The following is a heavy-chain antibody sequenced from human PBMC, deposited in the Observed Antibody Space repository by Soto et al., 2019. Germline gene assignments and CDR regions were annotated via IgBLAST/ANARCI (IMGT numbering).Heavy chain of an antibody. Sequence: GASVKVSCKASGYTFTSYYMHWVRQAPGQGLEWMGIINPSGGSTSYAQKFQGRVTMTRDTSPSTVYMELSSLRSEDTAVYYCARARGVITMVRGPTRAPFDYWGQGTLVTVSS. D-gene: IGHD3-10*01. V-gene: IGHV1-46*01. CDR2: INPSGGST. J-gene: IGHJ4*02. CDR3: ARARGVITMVRGPTRAPFDY. CDR1: GYTFTSYY.